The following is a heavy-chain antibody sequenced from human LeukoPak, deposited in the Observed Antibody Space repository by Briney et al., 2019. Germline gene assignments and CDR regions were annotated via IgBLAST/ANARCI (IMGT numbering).Heavy chain of an antibody. CDR2: TSYDGSNK. CDR3: ANLQHVRDY. D-gene: IGHD4-11*01. V-gene: IGHV3-30*18. J-gene: IGHJ4*02. CDR1: GFTFSSYG. Sequence: QSGGSLRLSCAASGFTFSSYGMHWVRQAPGKGLEWEAVTSYDGSNKYYADSVKGRFTISRDNSKNTLYLQMNSLRAEDTAVYYCANLQHVRDYWGQGTLVTVSS.